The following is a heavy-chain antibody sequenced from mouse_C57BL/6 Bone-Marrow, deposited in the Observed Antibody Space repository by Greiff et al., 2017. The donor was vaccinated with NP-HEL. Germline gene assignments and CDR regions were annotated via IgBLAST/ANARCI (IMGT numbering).Heavy chain of an antibody. CDR2: IDPSDSET. J-gene: IGHJ2*01. V-gene: IGHV1-52*01. Sequence: QVQLQQPGAELVRPGSSVKLSCKASGYTFTSYWMHWVKQRPIQGLEWIGNIDPSDSETHYNQKFKDKATLTVDKSSSTAYMQLSSLTSEDSAVYYCARWGTVVAFDYWGQGTTLTVSS. CDR3: ARWGTVVAFDY. D-gene: IGHD1-1*01. CDR1: GYTFTSYW.